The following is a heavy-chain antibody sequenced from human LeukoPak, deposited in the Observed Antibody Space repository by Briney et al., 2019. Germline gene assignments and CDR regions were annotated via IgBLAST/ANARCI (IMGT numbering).Heavy chain of an antibody. D-gene: IGHD3-22*01. CDR1: GFTFTNYA. CDR3: AKEGSDYYDVSGAPFDS. Sequence: GGSLRLSCAASGFTFTNYAMSWVRQAPGKGLEWVSGISGSGGTTYYADSVKGRFTISRDNYKSTLYLQMSSLRAEDTAVYFWAKEGSDYYDVSGAPFDSWGQGTLVSLSS. V-gene: IGHV3-23*01. CDR2: ISGSGGTT. J-gene: IGHJ4*02.